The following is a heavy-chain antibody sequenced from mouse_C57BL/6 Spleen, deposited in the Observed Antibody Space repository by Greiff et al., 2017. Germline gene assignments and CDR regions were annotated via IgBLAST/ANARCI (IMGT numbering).Heavy chain of an antibody. J-gene: IGHJ2*01. CDR2: IYPGSGST. D-gene: IGHD2-3*01. CDR3: ARGGYDGYYGDY. V-gene: IGHV1-55*01. CDR1: GYTFTSYW. Sequence: VQLQQPGAELVKPGASVKMSCKASGYTFTSYWITWVKQRPGQGLEWIGDIYPGSGSTNYNEKFKSKATLTVDSSSSTAYMQLSSLTSEDSAVYYCARGGYDGYYGDYWGQGTTLTVSS.